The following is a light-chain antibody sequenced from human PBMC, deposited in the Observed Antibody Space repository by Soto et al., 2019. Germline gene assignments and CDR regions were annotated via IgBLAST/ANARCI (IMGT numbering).Light chain of an antibody. Sequence: QSALTQPPSASGSPGQSVTISCTGTSSDVGGYNYVSWYQQHPGKVPKLIVYEVNKRPSGVPDRFSGSKSSNTASLTVSGLQAEDGADYYCTSYAGGNNVFGTGTKLTVL. CDR3: TSYAGGNNV. J-gene: IGLJ1*01. V-gene: IGLV2-8*01. CDR2: EVN. CDR1: SSDVGGYNY.